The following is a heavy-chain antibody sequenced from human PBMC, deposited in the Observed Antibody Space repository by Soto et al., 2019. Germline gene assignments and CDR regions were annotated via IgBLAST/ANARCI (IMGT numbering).Heavy chain of an antibody. CDR2: ISGSGGST. Sequence: GGSLRLSCAASGFTFSSYAMSWVRQAPGKGLEWVSAISGSGGSTYYADSVKGRFTISRDNSKNTLYLQMNSLRAEDTAVYYCAKASTYYYETPLDYWGQGTLVTVSS. V-gene: IGHV3-23*01. J-gene: IGHJ4*02. CDR3: AKASTYYYETPLDY. CDR1: GFTFSSYA. D-gene: IGHD3-10*01.